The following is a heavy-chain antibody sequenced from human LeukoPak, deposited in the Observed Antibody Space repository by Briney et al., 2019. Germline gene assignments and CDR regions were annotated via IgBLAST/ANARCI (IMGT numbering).Heavy chain of an antibody. CDR2: IKSKAHGGTT. CDR1: GFTFSNAW. D-gene: IGHD1-26*01. CDR3: TTSTLFSGSYPDDY. Sequence: TGGSLRLSCAASGFTFSNAWMSWVRQAPGKGLEWNGRIKSKAHGGTTDYAAPVRGRFTISRDGSKNTLYLQMSSLKTEDTAVYYCTTSTLFSGSYPDDYWGQGTLVTVSS. J-gene: IGHJ4*02. V-gene: IGHV3-15*01.